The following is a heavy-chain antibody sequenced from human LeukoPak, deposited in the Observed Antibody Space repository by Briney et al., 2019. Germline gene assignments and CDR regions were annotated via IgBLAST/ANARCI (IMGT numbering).Heavy chain of an antibody. CDR1: GGSISSSSYY. CDR3: ARGLRGIQLWLREDYFDY. J-gene: IGHJ4*02. CDR2: ISSSSSTI. D-gene: IGHD5-18*01. Sequence: PSETLSLTCTVSGGSISSSSYYWGWVRQAPGKGLEWVSYISSSSSTIYYADSVKGRFTISRDNAKNSLYLQMNSLRDEDTAVYYCARGLRGIQLWLREDYFDYWGQGTLVTVSS. V-gene: IGHV3-48*02.